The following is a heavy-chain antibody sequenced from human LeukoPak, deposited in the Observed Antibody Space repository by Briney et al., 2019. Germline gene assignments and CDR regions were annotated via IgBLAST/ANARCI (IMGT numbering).Heavy chain of an antibody. V-gene: IGHV4-38-2*02. Sequence: SETLSLTCTVSGYSISSGYYWGWIRQPPGKGLEWIGSIYHSGRTYYNPSLKSRVTISVDTSKNQFSLKLSSVTAADTAVYYCAREGDSSSVGWFDPWGQGTLVTVSS. CDR2: IYHSGRT. J-gene: IGHJ5*02. D-gene: IGHD6-13*01. CDR3: AREGDSSSVGWFDP. CDR1: GYSISSGYY.